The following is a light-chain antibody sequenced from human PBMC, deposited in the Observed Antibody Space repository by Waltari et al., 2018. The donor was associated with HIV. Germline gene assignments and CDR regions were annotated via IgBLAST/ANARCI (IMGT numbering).Light chain of an antibody. Sequence: DIQMTQSPSSLSASLGDRVVITCRASQTISVYLNWYQQQSGRAPKLLIYAASSLQDGVPSRFSGSGSGTDFSLTINSLQVEDFAVYYCQQSYRGLTFGPGTNVDV. CDR3: QQSYRGLT. CDR2: AAS. V-gene: IGKV1-39*01. CDR1: QTISVY. J-gene: IGKJ3*01.